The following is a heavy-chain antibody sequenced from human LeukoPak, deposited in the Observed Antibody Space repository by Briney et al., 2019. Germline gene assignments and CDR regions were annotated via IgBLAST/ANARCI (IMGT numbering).Heavy chain of an antibody. Sequence: ASVKDSCKASGYTFTSYGISWVRQAPGQGLVWMGWISAYNGNTNYAQKLQGRVTMTTDTSTSTAYMELRSLRSDDTAVYYCATYKTTYCSSTSCYYYYGMDVWGQGTTVTVSS. CDR3: ATYKTTYCSSTSCYYYYGMDV. CDR2: ISAYNGNT. V-gene: IGHV1-18*01. J-gene: IGHJ6*02. CDR1: GYTFTSYG. D-gene: IGHD2-2*01.